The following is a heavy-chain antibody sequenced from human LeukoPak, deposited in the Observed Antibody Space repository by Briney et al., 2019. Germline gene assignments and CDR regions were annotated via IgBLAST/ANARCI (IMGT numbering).Heavy chain of an antibody. J-gene: IGHJ5*02. Sequence: SETLSLTCTVSGGSISSSSYYWGWIRQPPGKGLEWIGSIYYSGSTYYNPSLKSRVTISVDTSKNQFSLKLSSVTAADTAVYYCARHPKIQNSGSYLLHNWFDPWGQGTLVTVSS. D-gene: IGHD1-26*01. V-gene: IGHV4-39*01. CDR2: IYYSGST. CDR1: GGSISSSSYY. CDR3: ARHPKIQNSGSYLLHNWFDP.